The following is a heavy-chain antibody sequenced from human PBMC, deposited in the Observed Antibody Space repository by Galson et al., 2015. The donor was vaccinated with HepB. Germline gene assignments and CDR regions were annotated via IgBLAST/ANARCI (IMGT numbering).Heavy chain of an antibody. D-gene: IGHD5-24*01. J-gene: IGHJ4*02. V-gene: IGHV3-73*01. CDR2: IRSKANSYAT. Sequence: SLRLSCAASGFTFSGSAMHWVRQASGTGLEWVGRIRSKANSYATAYAASVKGRFTISRDDSKDTAYLQMNSLKTEYTAVYYCTRLNRREWDYFDYWGQGTLVTVSS. CDR1: GFTFSGSA. CDR3: TRLNRREWDYFDY.